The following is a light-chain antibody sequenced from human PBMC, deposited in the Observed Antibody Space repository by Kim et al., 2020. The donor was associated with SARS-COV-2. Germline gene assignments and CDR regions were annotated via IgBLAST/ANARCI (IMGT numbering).Light chain of an antibody. CDR1: SGSSDGD. Sequence: VKVTCSLTSGSSDGDIEKDDQGPEKDPGNVMKLSSDGVNSWHEGVPDRFSGSNSGDKSYLTVSGLQSEDEADYYCHSYAGGRRVFGGGTKLTVL. CDR2: LSSDGVN. J-gene: IGLJ2*01. V-gene: IGLV4-69*01. CDR3: HSYAGGRRV.